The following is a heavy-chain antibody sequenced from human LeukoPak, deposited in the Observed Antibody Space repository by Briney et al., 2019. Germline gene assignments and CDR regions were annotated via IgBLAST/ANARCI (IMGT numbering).Heavy chain of an antibody. CDR2: IYYSGSI. CDR1: GGSLSRSYEY. CDR3: ARQSGSRGAFDI. Sequence: PSETLSLTCTVSGGSLSRSYEYWGWIRQPPGKGLQWIGRIYYSGSIYYNPSLRSRLTISIDTSKNQFSLKLGSVTAADTAVYYCARQSGSRGAFDIWGQGTMVIVSS. D-gene: IGHD3-10*01. J-gene: IGHJ3*02. V-gene: IGHV4-39*01.